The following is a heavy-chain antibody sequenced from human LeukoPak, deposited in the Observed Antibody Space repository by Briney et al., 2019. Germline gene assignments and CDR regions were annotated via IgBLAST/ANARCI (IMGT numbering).Heavy chain of an antibody. D-gene: IGHD5-12*01. CDR2: ISGSGGST. CDR1: GFTCSSYA. CDR3: AKVGDGLPIY. J-gene: IGHJ4*02. V-gene: IGHV3-23*01. Sequence: PGGSLRLSCAASGFTCSSYAMSWVRQAPGKGLEWFSAISGSGGSTYYADSVKGRFTISRDNSKNTLYLQMNSLRAEDTAVYYCAKVGDGLPIYWGQGTLVTVSS.